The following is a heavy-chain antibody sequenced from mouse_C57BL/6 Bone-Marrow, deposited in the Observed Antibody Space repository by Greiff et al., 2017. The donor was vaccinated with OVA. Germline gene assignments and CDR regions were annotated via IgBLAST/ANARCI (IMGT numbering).Heavy chain of an antibody. Sequence: VQLQQSGAELVRPGASVKLSCTASGFNIKDDYMHWVKQRPEQGLEWIGWIDPENGDTEYASKFQGKATITADTSSNTAYLQLSSLTSEDTAVYYCTVDGYYVGAMDYWGQGTSVTVSS. CDR1: GFNIKDDY. V-gene: IGHV14-4*01. J-gene: IGHJ4*01. CDR2: IDPENGDT. D-gene: IGHD2-3*01. CDR3: TVDGYYVGAMDY.